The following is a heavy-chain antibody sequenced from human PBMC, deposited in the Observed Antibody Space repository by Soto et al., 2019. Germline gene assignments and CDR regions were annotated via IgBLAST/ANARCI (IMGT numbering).Heavy chain of an antibody. V-gene: IGHV4-30-4*01. D-gene: IGHD3-9*01. Sequence: SETLSLTCTVSGGSISSGYYYWSWIRQPPGKGQEWIGYIYYSGSTYYNPSLKSRVTISVDTSKNQFSLKLSSVTAADTAVYYCAREFVLYDILTGYKNWFDPWGQGTLVTVSS. CDR3: AREFVLYDILTGYKNWFDP. CDR2: IYYSGST. CDR1: GGSISSGYYY. J-gene: IGHJ5*02.